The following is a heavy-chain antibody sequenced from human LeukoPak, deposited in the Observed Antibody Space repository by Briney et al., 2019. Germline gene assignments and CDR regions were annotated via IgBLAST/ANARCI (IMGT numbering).Heavy chain of an antibody. Sequence: GGSLRLSCTASGFTFSGSWMSWVRQAPGKGLEWVANVKVDGSEKNYVDSVKGRFTISRDNSKNTLYLQMNSLRAEDTAVYYCAKGPAYGSGSYADNWFDPWGQGTLVIVSS. J-gene: IGHJ5*02. D-gene: IGHD3-10*01. CDR1: GFTFSGSW. V-gene: IGHV3-7*03. CDR2: VKVDGSEK. CDR3: AKGPAYGSGSYADNWFDP.